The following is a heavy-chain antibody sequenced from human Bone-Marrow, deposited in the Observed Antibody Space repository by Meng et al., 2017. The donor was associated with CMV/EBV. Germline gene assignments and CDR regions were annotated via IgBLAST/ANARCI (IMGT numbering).Heavy chain of an antibody. Sequence: LKISCAASGVDFSAHGMHWVRQAPGKGLEWVSYIHHDATYIDYEDSVKGRFTISRDNSKNTLFLQMNSLRADDTAIYYCAKDGVHTTDYWGQGVLVTVSS. CDR1: GVDFSAHG. D-gene: IGHD1-26*01. J-gene: IGHJ4*02. CDR3: AKDGVHTTDY. CDR2: IHHDATYI. V-gene: IGHV3-30*02.